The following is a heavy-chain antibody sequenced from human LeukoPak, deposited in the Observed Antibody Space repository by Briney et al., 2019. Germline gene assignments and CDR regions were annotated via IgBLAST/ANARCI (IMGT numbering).Heavy chain of an antibody. D-gene: IGHD5-18*01. J-gene: IGHJ4*02. V-gene: IGHV3-48*03. CDR3: ARHLWLSGNDY. CDR2: ISSSGSTK. Sequence: PGGSLRLSCAASGFTFSNAWMNWVRQAPGKGLEWVSYISSSGSTKYYADSVKGRFTISRDNAKNSLYLQMNNLRAEDTAVYYCARHLWLSGNDYWGQGTLVTVSS. CDR1: GFTFSNAW.